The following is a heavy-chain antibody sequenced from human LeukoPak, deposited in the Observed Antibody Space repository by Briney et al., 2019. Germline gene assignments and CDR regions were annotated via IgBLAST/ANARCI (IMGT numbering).Heavy chain of an antibody. CDR3: ARHRLGGLDVFDI. Sequence: GKSLKISCKGSGYSFTTYWIGWVRQMPGKGLEWMGIIYPGDSNTRYSPSFQGQVTISADKSISTAYLQWSSLKASDTAMYYCARHRLGGLDVFDIWGQGTMVTVSS. CDR2: IYPGDSNT. D-gene: IGHD3-16*01. J-gene: IGHJ3*02. V-gene: IGHV5-51*01. CDR1: GYSFTTYW.